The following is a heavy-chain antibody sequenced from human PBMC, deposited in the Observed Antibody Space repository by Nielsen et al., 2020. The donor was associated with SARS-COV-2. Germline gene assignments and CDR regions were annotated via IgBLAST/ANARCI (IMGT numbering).Heavy chain of an antibody. J-gene: IGHJ4*02. CDR3: AGGGKQPRSSSGY. Sequence: GGSLRLSCAASGFTFSSYAMHWVRQAPGKGLEWVAVISYDGSNKYYADSVKGRFTISRDNSKNTLYLQMNSLRAEDTAVYYCAGGGKQPRSSSGYWGQGTLVTSPQ. CDR2: ISYDGSNK. CDR1: GFTFSSYA. D-gene: IGHD1/OR15-1a*01. V-gene: IGHV3-30*04.